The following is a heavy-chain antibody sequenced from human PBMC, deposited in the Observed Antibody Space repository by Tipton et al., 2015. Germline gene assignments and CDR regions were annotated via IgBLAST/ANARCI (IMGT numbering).Heavy chain of an antibody. V-gene: IGHV4-39*01. CDR1: GGSISSTSYY. CDR3: ARQIAVAARDWFDP. Sequence: TLSLTCTVSGGSISSTSYYWGWIRQPPGKGLEWIGYIYYSGSTHYNPSLKSRVTISVDTSKNQFSLKLSSVTAADTAVYYCARQIAVAARDWFDPWGQGTLVTVSS. J-gene: IGHJ5*02. D-gene: IGHD6-13*01. CDR2: IYYSGST.